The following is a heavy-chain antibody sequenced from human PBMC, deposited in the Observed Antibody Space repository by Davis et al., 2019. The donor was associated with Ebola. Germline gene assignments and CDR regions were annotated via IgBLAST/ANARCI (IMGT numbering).Heavy chain of an antibody. CDR1: GYTFTAYY. J-gene: IGHJ6*02. V-gene: IGHV1-2*02. CDR3: ARGCGILRLLEWLPWEV. Sequence: ASVKVSCKASGYTFTAYYMQWVRQAPGQGLESMGWINPDNGDTNYAQKFQGRVTMTRDTSINTVYMELNSLRSDDTAMYYCARGCGILRLLEWLPWEVWGQGTTVTVSS. D-gene: IGHD3-3*01. CDR2: INPDNGDT.